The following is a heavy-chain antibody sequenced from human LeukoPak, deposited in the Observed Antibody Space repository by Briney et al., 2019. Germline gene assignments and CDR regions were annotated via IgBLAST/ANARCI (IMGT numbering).Heavy chain of an antibody. D-gene: IGHD6-13*01. CDR2: ISAYSGNT. J-gene: IGHJ4*02. CDR1: GYTFSAYG. Sequence: GASVKVSCKASGYTFSAYGISWVRLAPGQGLEWMGYISAYSGNTNYAQRLQGRVTMTTDTSTSTAYMELRSLRSDDTAVYFCARDSHIAGVAYYFDYWGQGTLVAVSS. V-gene: IGHV1-18*01. CDR3: ARDSHIAGVAYYFDY.